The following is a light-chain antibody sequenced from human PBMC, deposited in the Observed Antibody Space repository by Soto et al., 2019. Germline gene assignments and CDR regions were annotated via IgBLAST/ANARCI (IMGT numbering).Light chain of an antibody. J-gene: IGKJ1*01. CDR1: QSISSW. CDR2: KAS. Sequence: DIQMTQSPSTLSASVGDRVTITCRASQSISSWLAWYQQKPGKAPKVLIYKASSLESGVPSRFSGSGSGTEFTLTISSLQPDDFATYSCQQFNSYSWTFGQGTKVEIK. CDR3: QQFNSYSWT. V-gene: IGKV1-5*03.